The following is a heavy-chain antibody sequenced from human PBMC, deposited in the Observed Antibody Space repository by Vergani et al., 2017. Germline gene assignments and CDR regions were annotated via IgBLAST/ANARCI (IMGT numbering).Heavy chain of an antibody. J-gene: IGHJ4*02. CDR3: ARPTTTMVRGVISYYFDY. V-gene: IGHV4-59*01. D-gene: IGHD3-10*01. CDR2: IYYSGST. Sequence: QVQLQESGPGLVKPSETLSLTCTVSGGSISSYYWSWIRQPPGKGLEWIGYIYYSGSTNYNPSLKSRVTISVDTSKNKFSLKLSSVTAADTAVYYCARPTTTMVRGVISYYFDYWGQGTLVTVSS. CDR1: GGSISSYY.